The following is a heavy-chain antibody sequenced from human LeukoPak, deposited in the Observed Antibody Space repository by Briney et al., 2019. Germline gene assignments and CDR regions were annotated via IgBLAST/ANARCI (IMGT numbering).Heavy chain of an antibody. V-gene: IGHV1-8*01. J-gene: IGHJ4*02. CDR2: MNPNSGNT. CDR3: ARLAAGTANVVDY. CDR1: GYTFTSYD. Sequence: ASVTVSCKASGYTFTSYDINWVRQATGQGLEWMGWMNPNSGNTGYAQKFQGRVTMTRNTSISTAYMELSSLRSEDTAVYYCARLAAGTANVVDYWGQGTLVTVSS. D-gene: IGHD6-19*01.